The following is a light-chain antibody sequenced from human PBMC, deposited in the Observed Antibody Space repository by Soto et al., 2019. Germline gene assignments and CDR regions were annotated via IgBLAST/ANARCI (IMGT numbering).Light chain of an antibody. V-gene: IGLV1-51*01. CDR3: GTWDSSLSGVM. CDR1: SSNIGNNY. J-gene: IGLJ3*02. Sequence: QSVLTQPPSVSAAPGQKVTISCSGSSSNIGNNYVSWYQHLPGTAPKLLIYDNNRRPSGISDRFSGSKSGTSATLGITGLQTGDEADYYCGTWDSSLSGVMFGGGTKVTVL. CDR2: DNN.